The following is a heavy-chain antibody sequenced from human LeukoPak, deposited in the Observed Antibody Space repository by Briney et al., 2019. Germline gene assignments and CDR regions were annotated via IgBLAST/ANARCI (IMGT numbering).Heavy chain of an antibody. D-gene: IGHD2-15*01. V-gene: IGHV4-39*07. CDR1: GGSISSSYYY. CDR3: AGSLNLDYYGMDV. J-gene: IGHJ6*02. Sequence: SETLSLTCTVSGGSISSSYYYWGWIRQPPGKGLEWIGSIYYSGSTYYNPSLKSRVTISVDTSKNQFSLKLSSVTAADTAVYYCAGSLNLDYYGMDVWGQGTTVTVSS. CDR2: IYYSGST.